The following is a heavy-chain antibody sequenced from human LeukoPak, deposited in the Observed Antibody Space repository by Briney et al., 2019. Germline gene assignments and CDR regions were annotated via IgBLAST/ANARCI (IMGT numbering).Heavy chain of an antibody. CDR3: ARLGCDMVRGVINPYYFDY. Sequence: GESLKISCKGSGYSFTSYWIGWVRQMPGKGLEWMGIIYPGDSDTRYSPSFQGQVTISADKSISTAYLQWSSLKASDTAMYYCARLGCDMVRGVINPYYFDYWGQGTLVTVSS. D-gene: IGHD3-10*01. CDR2: IYPGDSDT. CDR1: GYSFTSYW. V-gene: IGHV5-51*01. J-gene: IGHJ4*02.